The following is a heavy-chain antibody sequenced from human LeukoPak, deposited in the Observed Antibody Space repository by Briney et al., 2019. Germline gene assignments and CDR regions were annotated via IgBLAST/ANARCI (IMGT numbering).Heavy chain of an antibody. CDR1: GFTFSTYS. CDR2: ISSSSGNI. V-gene: IGHV3-21*01. D-gene: IGHD7-27*01. J-gene: IGHJ6*02. CDR3: AREGPWDYYGMDV. Sequence: GGSLRLSCVVSGFTFSTYSMNWVRQAPGKGLELVASISSSSGNIYYADSVKGRFTISRDNAKNAVFLQMNSLRGEDTALYYCAREGPWDYYGMDVSGQGTTVTVSS.